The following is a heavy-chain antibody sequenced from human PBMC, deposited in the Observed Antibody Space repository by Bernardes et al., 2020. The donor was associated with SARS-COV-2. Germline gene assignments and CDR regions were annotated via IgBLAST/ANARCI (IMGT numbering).Heavy chain of an antibody. J-gene: IGHJ4*02. V-gene: IGHV5-51*01. CDR2: IYPGDSDT. D-gene: IGHD3-22*01. CDR3: ARHHPPYYYDSSGSSSDY. CDR1: GYSFTSYW. Sequence: GASRKISCKGSGYSFTSYWIGWVRQMPGKGLEWMGIIYPGDSDTRYSPSFQGQVTISADKSISTAYLQWSSLKASDTAMYYCARHHPPYYYDSSGSSSDYWGQGTLVTVSS.